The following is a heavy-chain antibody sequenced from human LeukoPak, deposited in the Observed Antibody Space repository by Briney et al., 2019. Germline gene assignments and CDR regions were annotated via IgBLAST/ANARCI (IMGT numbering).Heavy chain of an antibody. CDR2: ISWNSGSI. CDR1: GFTFDDYA. Sequence: GGSLRLSCAASGFTFDDYAMHWVRQAPGKGLEWVSGISWNSGSIGYADSVKGRFTISRDNAKNTLYLQMNSLRAEDTAVYYCARGGVTGLYWGQGTLVTVSS. V-gene: IGHV3-9*01. CDR3: ARGGVTGLY. D-gene: IGHD3-9*01. J-gene: IGHJ4*02.